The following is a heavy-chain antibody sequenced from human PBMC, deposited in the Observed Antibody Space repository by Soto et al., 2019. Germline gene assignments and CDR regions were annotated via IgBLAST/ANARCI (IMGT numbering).Heavy chain of an antibody. D-gene: IGHD2-8*01. CDR2: VYYRGRS. CDR3: VSQRTSVLTQAYFDY. CDR1: DDSINSRSYY. Sequence: ETLSLTCTVTDDSINSRSYYWGWIRQPPGKGLEWIGSVYYRGRSYSKSSVKSRVTISVDTSKNQFSLNLNSVTASDTAVYFCVSQRTSVLTQAYFDYWGPGALVTVSS. J-gene: IGHJ4*02. V-gene: IGHV4-39*01.